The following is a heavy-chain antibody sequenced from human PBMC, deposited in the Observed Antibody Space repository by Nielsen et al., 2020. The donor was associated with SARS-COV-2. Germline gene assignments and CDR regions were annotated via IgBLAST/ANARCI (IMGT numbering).Heavy chain of an antibody. V-gene: IGHV3-23*01. J-gene: IGHJ3*02. D-gene: IGHD3-22*01. CDR2: ISGSGGST. CDR1: GFTFSSYA. CDR3: ATHDSSGGDAFDI. Sequence: GESLTISCAASGFTFSSYAMSWVRQAPGKGLEWVSAISGSGGSTYYADSVKGRFTISRDNSKNTLYLQMNSLRAEDTAVYYCATHDSSGGDAFDIWGQGTMVTVSS.